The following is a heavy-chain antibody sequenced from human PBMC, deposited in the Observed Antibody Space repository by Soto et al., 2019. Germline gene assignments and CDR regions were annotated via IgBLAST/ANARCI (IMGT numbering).Heavy chain of an antibody. CDR1: GFTFSSYG. V-gene: IGHV3-30*18. Sequence: PGGSLRLSCAASGFTFSSYGVHWVRQAPGKGLEWVAVISYDGSNKHYADSVKGRFTISRDNSKNTLYLQMNSLRAEDTAVYYCAKDRCGGDCYSFDLWGRGTLVTVSS. CDR2: ISYDGSNK. D-gene: IGHD2-21*01. J-gene: IGHJ2*01. CDR3: AKDRCGGDCYSFDL.